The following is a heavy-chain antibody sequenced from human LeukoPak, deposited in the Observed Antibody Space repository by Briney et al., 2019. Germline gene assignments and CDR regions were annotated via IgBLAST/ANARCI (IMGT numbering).Heavy chain of an antibody. J-gene: IGHJ4*02. V-gene: IGHV5-51*01. CDR1: GSSFTSYW. CDR2: IYPGDSDT. CDR3: ARQAFGYYDSSGYIDY. Sequence: RGESLKISCKGSGSSFTSYWIGWVRQLPGKGLEWMGIIYPGDSDTRYSPSFQGQVTISADKSISTASLQWSSLKASDTAMYYCARQAFGYYDSSGYIDYWGQGTLVTVSS. D-gene: IGHD3-22*01.